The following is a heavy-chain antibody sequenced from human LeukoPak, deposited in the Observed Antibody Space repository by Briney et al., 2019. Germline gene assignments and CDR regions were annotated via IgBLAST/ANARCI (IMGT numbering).Heavy chain of an antibody. V-gene: IGHV3-21*05. J-gene: IGHJ4*02. Sequence: PGGSLRLSCAASGFTFSGFAMSWVRRTPGKGLEWVSYINDDSTDIHYADSVKGRFSISRDSARNTLYLQLSSLRAEDTAVYYCARDTFQPGLIDSWGQGTLVTVSS. D-gene: IGHD2-2*01. CDR3: ARDTFQPGLIDS. CDR2: INDDSTDI. CDR1: GFTFSGFA.